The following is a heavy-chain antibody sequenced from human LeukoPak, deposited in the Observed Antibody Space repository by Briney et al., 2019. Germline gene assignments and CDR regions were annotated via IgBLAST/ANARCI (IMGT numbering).Heavy chain of an antibody. D-gene: IGHD2-15*01. Sequence: GGSLRLSCAASGFTFSTYAMSWVRQAPGKGLEWVAVTSYDGTYNYYADSVKGRFTISRDNSKTTLYLQMNSLRPADTGIYYCAKDSVGDCTGGSCFSSLSYLDYWGQGTLVTVSS. CDR3: AKDSVGDCTGGSCFSSLSYLDY. CDR1: GFTFSTYA. J-gene: IGHJ4*02. V-gene: IGHV3-30*18. CDR2: TSYDGTYN.